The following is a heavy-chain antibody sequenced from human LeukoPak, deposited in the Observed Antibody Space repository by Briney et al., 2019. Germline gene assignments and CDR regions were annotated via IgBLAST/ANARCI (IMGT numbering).Heavy chain of an antibody. CDR2: TYTSGST. J-gene: IGHJ4*02. Sequence: SETLSLTCTVSGGPISSYYWRWIRQPAGKGRECIGRTYTSGSTNYNPSLKSRVTMSVDTSKNQFSLKLSSVTAADTAVYYCARDHYDFWSGYYGAWDYWGQGTLVTVSS. D-gene: IGHD3-3*01. CDR1: GGPISSYY. CDR3: ARDHYDFWSGYYGAWDY. V-gene: IGHV4-4*07.